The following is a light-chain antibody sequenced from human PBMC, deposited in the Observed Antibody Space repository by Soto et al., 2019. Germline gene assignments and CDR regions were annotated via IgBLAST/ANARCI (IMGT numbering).Light chain of an antibody. CDR2: DAS. Sequence: ETMMTQSPDTLSVSLGERATLSCRASQSLRSSLAWYQQKPGQAPRLLIYDASTRATGIPARFSGSGSGTDFTLTISSLQSEDFAVYYCQQYNNWPPGITFGQGTRLEIK. J-gene: IGKJ5*01. CDR1: QSLRSS. V-gene: IGKV3-15*01. CDR3: QQYNNWPPGIT.